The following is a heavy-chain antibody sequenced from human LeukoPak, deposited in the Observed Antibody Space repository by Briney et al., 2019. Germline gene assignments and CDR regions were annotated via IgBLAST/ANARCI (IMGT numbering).Heavy chain of an antibody. V-gene: IGHV3-9*01. CDR3: AKGSYYDSSGYYSY. CDR2: ISWNSGSI. D-gene: IGHD3-22*01. CDR1: GFTFSSYS. Sequence: GGSLRLSCAASGFTFSSYSMNWVRQAPGKGLEWVSGISWNSGSIGYADSVKGRFTISRDNAKNSLYLQMNSLRAEDTALYYCAKGSYYDSSGYYSYWGQGTLVTVSS. J-gene: IGHJ4*02.